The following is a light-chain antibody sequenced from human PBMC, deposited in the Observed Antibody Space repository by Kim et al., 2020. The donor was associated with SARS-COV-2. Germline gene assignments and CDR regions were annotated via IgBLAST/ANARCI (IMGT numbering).Light chain of an antibody. CDR3: QQYGSSPPYT. CDR2: SAS. J-gene: IGKJ2*01. V-gene: IGKV3-20*01. Sequence: ELVLTQSPGTLSLSPGESATLSCRASHSVSTSYLAWYQQKPGQAPRVLIYSASTRAPGVPGRFSGSGSGTDFTLTISRLEPEDFAVYYCQQYGSSPPYTFGQGTKLEIK. CDR1: HSVSTSY.